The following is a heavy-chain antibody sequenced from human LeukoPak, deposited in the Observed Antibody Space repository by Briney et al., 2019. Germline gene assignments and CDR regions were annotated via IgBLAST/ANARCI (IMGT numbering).Heavy chain of an antibody. CDR3: ARGSSGATPPFYYYGMDV. CDR1: GYTFTSYG. V-gene: IGHV1-18*01. J-gene: IGHJ6*02. D-gene: IGHD1-26*01. Sequence: GASVKVSCKASGYTFTSYGISWVRQAPGQGLEWMGWISAYNGNTNYAQKLQGRVTMTRNTSISTAYMELSSLRSEDTAVYYCARGSSGATPPFYYYGMDVWGQGTTVTVSS. CDR2: ISAYNGNT.